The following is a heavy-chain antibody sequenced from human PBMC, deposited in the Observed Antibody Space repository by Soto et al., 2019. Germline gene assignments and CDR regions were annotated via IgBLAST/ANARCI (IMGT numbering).Heavy chain of an antibody. CDR3: AKDKYNWNYGNWFDP. D-gene: IGHD1-7*01. V-gene: IGHV3-23*01. Sequence: GGPLRLSCAASGFTSSSYAMSWFRQAPGKGLEWVSALSGSGGTTYYADSVKGRFPISRANSKNNRNRQMNSLRAEDTAVYYCAKDKYNWNYGNWFDPWGQGTLVTVSS. CDR2: LSGSGGTT. CDR1: GFTSSSYA. J-gene: IGHJ5*02.